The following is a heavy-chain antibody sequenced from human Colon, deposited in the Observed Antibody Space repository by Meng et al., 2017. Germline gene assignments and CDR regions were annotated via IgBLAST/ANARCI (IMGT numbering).Heavy chain of an antibody. D-gene: IGHD6-19*01. CDR3: ARDNLLTSGSRFCFDY. CDR2: IYYTGTT. V-gene: IGHV4-61*08. CDR1: GGSVTITGYY. J-gene: IGHJ4*02. Sequence: HLPESGPGLVRPSETLSLTCTVSGGSVTITGYYWSWIRQSPGKGLEWIGYIYYTGTTNYNPSLKSRVTISVDTSKNQFSLKLSSVTPADTAVYFCARDNLLTSGSRFCFDYWGQGALVTVSS.